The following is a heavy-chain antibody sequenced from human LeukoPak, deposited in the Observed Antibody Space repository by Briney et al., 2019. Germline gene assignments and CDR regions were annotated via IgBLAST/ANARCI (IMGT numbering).Heavy chain of an antibody. CDR1: GFTFSSYE. J-gene: IGHJ5*02. V-gene: IGHV3-7*01. Sequence: SGGSLRLSCAASGFTFSSYEMNWVRQAPGKGLEWVANIKQDGSEKYYVDSVKGRFTISRDNAKNSLYLQMNSLRAEDTAVYYCAREVLGYCSSTSCYSFWFDPWGQGTLVTVSS. CDR3: AREVLGYCSSTSCYSFWFDP. CDR2: IKQDGSEK. D-gene: IGHD2-2*02.